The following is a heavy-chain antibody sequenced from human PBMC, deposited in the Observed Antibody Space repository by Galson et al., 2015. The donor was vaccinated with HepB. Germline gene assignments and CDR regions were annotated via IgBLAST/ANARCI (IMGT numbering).Heavy chain of an antibody. CDR3: ARRYDVVTVGDYYYYMAV. V-gene: IGHV7-4-1*02. Sequence: SVKVSCKASGYTFKSYAMNWVRQAPGQGLEWMGWINTNTGNPTYAQGFTGRFVFSLDTSVSTAYLQISSLKAEDTAVYYCARRYDVVTVGDYYYYMAVWGKGTTVTVS. J-gene: IGHJ6*03. CDR1: GYTFKSYA. CDR2: INTNTGNP. D-gene: IGHD2-15*01.